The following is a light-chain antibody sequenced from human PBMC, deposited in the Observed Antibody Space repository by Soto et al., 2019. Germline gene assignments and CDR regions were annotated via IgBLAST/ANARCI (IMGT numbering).Light chain of an antibody. CDR1: QTISTS. CDR2: KAS. J-gene: IGKJ1*01. Sequence: DIQMTQSPSTLSASLRDRVTITCRASQTISTSLAWYQQKPGKAPKLLIYKASSLKSGVPSRFSGSGSGTEFTLTISSLQPDDFATYYCQQYNSYSRTFGQGTKVDIK. CDR3: QQYNSYSRT. V-gene: IGKV1-5*03.